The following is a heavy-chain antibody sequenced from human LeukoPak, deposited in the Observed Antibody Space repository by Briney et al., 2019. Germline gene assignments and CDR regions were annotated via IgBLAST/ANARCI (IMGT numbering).Heavy chain of an antibody. CDR3: ARDRNHYSSFDY. Sequence: SETLSLTCAVYGGSFSGYYWSWIRQPPGKGLEWIGEINHSGSTNYNPSLKSRVTISVDTSKNQFSLKLSSVTAADTAVYNCARDRNHYSSFDYWGQGTLVTVSS. V-gene: IGHV4-34*01. J-gene: IGHJ4*02. CDR2: INHSGST. D-gene: IGHD1-14*01. CDR1: GGSFSGYY.